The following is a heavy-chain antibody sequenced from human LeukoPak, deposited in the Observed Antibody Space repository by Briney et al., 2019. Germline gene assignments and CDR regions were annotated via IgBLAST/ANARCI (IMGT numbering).Heavy chain of an antibody. D-gene: IGHD7-27*01. J-gene: IGHJ4*02. Sequence: SETLSLTWTVSGGSISGYYWSWIRQPPGKGLEWIGYIYYSGSTNYNPSLKSRVTISVDTSKNQFSLKLSSVTAADTAVYYCARVATNGGWYFGYWGQGSLVTVSS. V-gene: IGHV4-59*01. CDR1: GGSISGYY. CDR3: ARVATNGGWYFGY. CDR2: IYYSGST.